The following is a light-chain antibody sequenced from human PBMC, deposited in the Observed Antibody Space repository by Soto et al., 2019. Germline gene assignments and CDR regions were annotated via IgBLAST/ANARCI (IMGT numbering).Light chain of an antibody. CDR2: GAS. J-gene: IGKJ4*01. Sequence: EIVMTQSPATLSVSPGERATLSCRASQSVSSNLAWYQQKPGQAPRLLISGASTRATGIPARFSGSGSGKEFTLTISSLQSEDFAVYYCQQYNNWPPLTFGGGTKVEIK. V-gene: IGKV3-15*01. CDR3: QQYNNWPPLT. CDR1: QSVSSN.